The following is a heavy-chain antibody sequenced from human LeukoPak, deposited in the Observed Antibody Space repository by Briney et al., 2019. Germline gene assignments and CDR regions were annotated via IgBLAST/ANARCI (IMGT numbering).Heavy chain of an antibody. Sequence: GESLKISCKGSGYSFTSHWLGWVRPMPGKGLEWMGIINPGDSETRYNPSFQGQVIISADKSITTAYLQWSSLKASDTAMYYCARQVGGGTAVFNWGQGTLVTVSS. CDR2: INPGDSET. V-gene: IGHV5-51*01. CDR3: ARQVGGGTAVFN. CDR1: GYSFTSHW. D-gene: IGHD1/OR15-1a*01. J-gene: IGHJ4*02.